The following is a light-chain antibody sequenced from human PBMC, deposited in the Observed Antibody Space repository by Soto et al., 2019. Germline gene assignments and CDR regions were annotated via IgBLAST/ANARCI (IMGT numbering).Light chain of an antibody. CDR1: SGHSSYA. J-gene: IGLJ1*01. Sequence: QSVLTQSPSASASLGASVKLTCTLSSGHSSYAIAWHQQQPEKGPRYLMKLSSDGSHSKGDGIPDRFSGSSSGAERYLTISSLQSEDEADYYCQTWGTDIHYVFGTGTQLTVL. V-gene: IGLV4-69*01. CDR2: LSSDGSH. CDR3: QTWGTDIHYV.